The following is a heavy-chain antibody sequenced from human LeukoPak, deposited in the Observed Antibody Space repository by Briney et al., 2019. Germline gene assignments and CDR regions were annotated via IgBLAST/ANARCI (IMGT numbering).Heavy chain of an antibody. CDR3: ARDSECSSSWYEAFDY. J-gene: IGHJ4*02. Sequence: PSETLSLTCTVSGGSISSYYWSWIRQPAGKGLEWIGRIYTSGSTNYNPSLKSRVTMSVDTSKNQFSLKLSSVTAADTAVYYCARDSECSSSWYEAFDYWGQGTLVTVSS. CDR1: GGSISSYY. V-gene: IGHV4-4*07. D-gene: IGHD6-13*01. CDR2: IYTSGST.